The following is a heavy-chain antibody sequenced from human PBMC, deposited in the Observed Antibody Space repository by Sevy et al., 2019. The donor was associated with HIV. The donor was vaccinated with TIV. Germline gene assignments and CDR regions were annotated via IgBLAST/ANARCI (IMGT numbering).Heavy chain of an antibody. V-gene: IGHV1-2*02. Sequence: ASVKVSCKASGYTFTGYYMHWVRQAPGQGLEWMGWINPNSGGTNYAQKFQGRVTMTRDTSISTAYMELSRLRSDVTAVYYCARGKKVYPRIMDIWGKGTTVTVSS. CDR2: INPNSGGT. CDR3: ARGKKVYPRIMDI. J-gene: IGHJ6*04. CDR1: GYTFTGYY.